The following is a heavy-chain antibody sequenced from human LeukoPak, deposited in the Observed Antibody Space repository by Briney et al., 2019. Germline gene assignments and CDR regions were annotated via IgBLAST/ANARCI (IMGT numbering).Heavy chain of an antibody. J-gene: IGHJ4*02. CDR1: GFTFSTYW. V-gene: IGHV3-74*03. D-gene: IGHD3-16*02. CDR3: TKVILGADY. Sequence: GGSLRLSCAASGFTFSTYWMHWVRQVPGKGLVWVSQISNDGSTTKYADSVKGRFTISRDNAKNTLYLQMNSLGAEDTAMYYCTKVILGADYWGQGTLVTVSS. CDR2: ISNDGSTT.